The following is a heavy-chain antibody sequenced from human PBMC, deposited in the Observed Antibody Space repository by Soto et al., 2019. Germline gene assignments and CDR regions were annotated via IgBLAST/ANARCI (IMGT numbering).Heavy chain of an antibody. J-gene: IGHJ5*02. D-gene: IGHD4-17*01. CDR3: VRDLNFLYTGDYRGWFDA. CDR2: VNQDGSGT. CDR1: GLTFSDYW. Sequence: DVQLVESGGGLIQPGGSLRLSCAASGLTFSDYWMHWVRQAPGKALVWVARVNQDGSGTAYADSVKGRFIVSRDNAKKTLHLQMNSPRVEDTAVYYCVRDLNFLYTGDYRGWFDAWGQGTPVTISS. V-gene: IGHV3-74*01.